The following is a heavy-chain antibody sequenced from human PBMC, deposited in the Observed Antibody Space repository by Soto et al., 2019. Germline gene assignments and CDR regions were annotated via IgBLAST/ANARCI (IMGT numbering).Heavy chain of an antibody. Sequence: EVQLAESGGGLVQPGGSLRLSCAASGFTFSDHYMDWVRQAPGKGLEWVGRSRDKVHSHTTEYAASVKGRFTISRGDSENSLYLQVNSLKTEDTAVYYYARGVVSTGYFDYWGQGTLVTVSS. V-gene: IGHV3-72*01. D-gene: IGHD5-12*01. CDR2: SRDKVHSHTT. CDR1: GFTFSDHY. CDR3: ARGVVSTGYFDY. J-gene: IGHJ4*02.